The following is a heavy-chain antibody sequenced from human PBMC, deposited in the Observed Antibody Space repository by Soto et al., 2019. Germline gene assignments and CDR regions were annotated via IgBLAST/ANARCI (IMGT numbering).Heavy chain of an antibody. V-gene: IGHV1-69*06. J-gene: IGHJ6*02. D-gene: IGHD3-3*01. CDR1: GGTFSSYA. Sequence: QVQLVQSGAEVKKPGSSVKVSCKASGGTFSSYAIGWVRQAPGQGLEWMGGIIPIFGTANYAQKFQGRVTITADKSTSTAYMELSSLRSEDTAVYYCASPTREWLPPARDYYYGMDVWGQGTTVTVSS. CDR2: IIPIFGTA. CDR3: ASPTREWLPPARDYYYGMDV.